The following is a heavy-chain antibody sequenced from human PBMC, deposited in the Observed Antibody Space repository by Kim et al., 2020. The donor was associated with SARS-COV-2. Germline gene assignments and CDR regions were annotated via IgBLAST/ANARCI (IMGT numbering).Heavy chain of an antibody. Sequence: SETLSLTCTVSGGSISSGSYYWSWIRQPAGKGLEWIGRIYTSGSTNYNPSLKSRVTISVDTSKNQFSLKLSSVTAADTAVYYCARDHPNRGDYGDYRGHNWFDPWGQGTLVTVSS. J-gene: IGHJ5*02. D-gene: IGHD4-17*01. V-gene: IGHV4-61*02. CDR2: IYTSGST. CDR3: ARDHPNRGDYGDYRGHNWFDP. CDR1: GGSISSGSYY.